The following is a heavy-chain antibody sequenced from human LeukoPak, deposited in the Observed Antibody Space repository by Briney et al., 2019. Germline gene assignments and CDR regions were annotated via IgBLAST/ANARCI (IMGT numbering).Heavy chain of an antibody. CDR2: IYYSGST. CDR3: ARDNRGWLKGYYFDY. J-gene: IGHJ4*02. V-gene: IGHV4-59*01. D-gene: IGHD6-19*01. Sequence: SETLSLTCTVSGGSISSYYWNWIRQPPGKGLEWIGYIYYSGSTNYNPSLKSRVTLSVDTSKNQISLKLRSVTAADTAVYYCARDNRGWLKGYYFDYWGQGTLVTVSS. CDR1: GGSISSYY.